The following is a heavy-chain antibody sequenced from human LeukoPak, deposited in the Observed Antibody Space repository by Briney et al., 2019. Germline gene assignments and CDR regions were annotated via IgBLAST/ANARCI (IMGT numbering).Heavy chain of an antibody. CDR2: ISPSSSYI. CDR1: GFAFSNYG. Sequence: GGSLRLSCAASGFAFSNYGMNWVRQAPGKGLEWVSSISPSSSYIYYADSVKGRFTISRDNAKNSLYLQMNSLRAEDTAVYYCARLSTYYAFDIWGQGTMVTVSS. J-gene: IGHJ3*02. V-gene: IGHV3-21*01. D-gene: IGHD1-26*01. CDR3: ARLSTYYAFDI.